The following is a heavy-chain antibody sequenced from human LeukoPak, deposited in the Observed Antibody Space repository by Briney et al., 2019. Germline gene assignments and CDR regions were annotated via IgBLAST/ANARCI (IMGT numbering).Heavy chain of an antibody. V-gene: IGHV3-23*01. J-gene: IGHJ4*02. CDR3: VKGGFSFHWYIPFDY. D-gene: IGHD1-14*01. CDR1: GFTFNSYG. CDR2: ISGSGAGT. Sequence: GGTLRLSCAASGFTFNSYGMSWVRQAPGKGLEWVSAISGSGAGTYYADSVKGRFTISRDYSQNTLSLQMNSLRAEDTAVYYCVKGGFSFHWYIPFDYWGQGTLVTVSS.